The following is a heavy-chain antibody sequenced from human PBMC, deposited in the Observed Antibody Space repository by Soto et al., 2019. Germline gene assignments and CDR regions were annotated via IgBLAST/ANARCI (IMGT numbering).Heavy chain of an antibody. J-gene: IGHJ4*02. V-gene: IGHV3-74*01. Sequence: PGGSLRLSCAASGFTFSNWWMHWVRQTPGRGLVWVSHINGDGSSTNYADSVKGRFTISRDNAKNTLFLQMNSLRVEDTGVYYCAKDYISGSANYWGQGTLVTVYS. CDR3: AKDYISGSANY. D-gene: IGHD5-12*01. CDR2: INGDGSST. CDR1: GFTFSNWW.